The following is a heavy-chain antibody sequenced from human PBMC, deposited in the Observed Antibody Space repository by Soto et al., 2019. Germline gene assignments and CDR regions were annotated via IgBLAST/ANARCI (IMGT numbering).Heavy chain of an antibody. J-gene: IGHJ5*02. CDR3: AHYVSASPAGWFDP. CDR1: GLSLSTSGEA. Sequence: QITLKESGPTLVKPTQTHTLTCSFSGLSLSTSGEAVGWIRQPPGKALEWLALIYWDDDKLFNPTLKTRLTITKDTSKNQVVLTLTNMDPVDTATYSCAHYVSASPAGWFDPWGQGILVTVSS. D-gene: IGHD3-10*01. V-gene: IGHV2-5*02. CDR2: IYWDDDK.